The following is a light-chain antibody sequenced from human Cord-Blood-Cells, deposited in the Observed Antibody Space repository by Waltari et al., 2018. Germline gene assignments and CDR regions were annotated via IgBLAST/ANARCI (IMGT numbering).Light chain of an antibody. Sequence: EIVLTQSPATLSLSPGERATLSCRASQSVSSNLAWYQQKPVQAPRLLIYDASNRATGIPARFSGSGSGTDFTLTISSLEPEDFAVYYCQQRSNWTPLTFGGGTKVEIK. CDR3: QQRSNWTPLT. V-gene: IGKV3-11*01. CDR2: DAS. J-gene: IGKJ4*01. CDR1: QSVSSN.